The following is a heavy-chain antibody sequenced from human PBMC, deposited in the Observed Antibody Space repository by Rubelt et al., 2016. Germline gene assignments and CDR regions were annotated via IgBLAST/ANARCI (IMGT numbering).Heavy chain of an antibody. J-gene: IGHJ6*02. Sequence: QVQLQQWGAGLLKPSETLSLTCAVYGGSFSGYYWSWIRQPPGKGLEWIGEINHSGSTNYNPYLKSRVTTSVGASRNQCALKLSAVTAADTAVYYCASGRRGSSSWLGRDYYGMDVWGQGTTVTVSS. CDR2: INHSGST. CDR1: GGSFSGYY. CDR3: ASGRRGSSSWLGRDYYGMDV. D-gene: IGHD6-13*01. V-gene: IGHV4-34*01.